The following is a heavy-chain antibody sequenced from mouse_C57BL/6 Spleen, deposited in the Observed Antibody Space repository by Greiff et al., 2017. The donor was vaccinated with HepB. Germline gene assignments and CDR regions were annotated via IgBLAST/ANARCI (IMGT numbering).Heavy chain of an antibody. CDR3: ARAPYYSNWFAY. Sequence: EVQVVESRPELVKPGASVKMSCKASGYTFTDYNMHWVKQSHGKSLEWIGYINPNNGGTSYNQKFKGKATLTVNKSSSTAYMELRSLTSEDSAVYYCARAPYYSNWFAYWGQGTLVTVSA. V-gene: IGHV1-22*01. CDR2: INPNNGGT. J-gene: IGHJ3*01. CDR1: GYTFTDYN. D-gene: IGHD2-5*01.